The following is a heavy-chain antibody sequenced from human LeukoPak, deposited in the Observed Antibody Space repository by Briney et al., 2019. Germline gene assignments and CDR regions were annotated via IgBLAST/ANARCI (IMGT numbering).Heavy chain of an antibody. Sequence: GASVKVSFKASGYTFTSYDINWVRQATGQGLEWMGWMNPNSGNTGHAQKFQGRVTMTRNTSISTAYMELSSLRSEDTAVYYCARGYGLAAGTEFYDYWGQGTLVTVSS. V-gene: IGHV1-8*01. CDR2: MNPNSGNT. CDR3: ARGYGLAAGTEFYDY. J-gene: IGHJ4*02. D-gene: IGHD6-13*01. CDR1: GYTFTSYD.